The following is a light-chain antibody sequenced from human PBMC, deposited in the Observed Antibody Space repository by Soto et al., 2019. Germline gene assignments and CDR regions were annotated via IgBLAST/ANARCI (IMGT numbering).Light chain of an antibody. CDR1: QSDLYSSNNKNS. CDR2: WAS. J-gene: IGKJ1*01. Sequence: DIVMTQSPDSLPVSLSERATINCKSSQSDLYSSNNKNSLAWYQQKPGQHPKLLFYWASTRESGVPDRFRGSGSVTVLNLSISSRQDEDVAHYNCRQYYRTQGTFGQGTKVEMK. V-gene: IGKV4-1*01. CDR3: RQYYRTQGT.